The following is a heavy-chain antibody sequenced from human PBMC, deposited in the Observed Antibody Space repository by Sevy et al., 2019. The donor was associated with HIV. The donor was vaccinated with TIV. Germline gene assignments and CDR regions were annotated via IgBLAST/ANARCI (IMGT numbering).Heavy chain of an antibody. CDR3: ARVMRRILWWSLDS. CDR2: IRNKANSYTT. Sequence: GGSLRLSCAASGFTFSDYYMDWVRQAPGKGLEWVGRIRNKANSYTTEFAASVKERFTISRYVSKNSLYLQMHSLKTDDTAVYYCARVMRRILWWSLDSWGQGTLVTVSS. J-gene: IGHJ4*02. V-gene: IGHV3-72*01. D-gene: IGHD2-21*01. CDR1: GFTFSDYY.